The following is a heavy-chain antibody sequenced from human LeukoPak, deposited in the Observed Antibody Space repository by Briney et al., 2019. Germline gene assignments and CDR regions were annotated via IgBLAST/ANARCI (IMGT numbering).Heavy chain of an antibody. CDR2: IYYSGST. J-gene: IGHJ5*02. Sequence: SETLSLTCTVFGGSISSYYWSWIRQPPGKGLEWIGYIYYSGSTNYNPSLKSRVTISVDTSKNQFSLKLSSVTAADTAVYYCARNHIAVAGMSGSYNWFDPWGQGTLVTVSS. V-gene: IGHV4-59*08. CDR3: ARNHIAVAGMSGSYNWFDP. D-gene: IGHD6-19*01. CDR1: GGSISSYY.